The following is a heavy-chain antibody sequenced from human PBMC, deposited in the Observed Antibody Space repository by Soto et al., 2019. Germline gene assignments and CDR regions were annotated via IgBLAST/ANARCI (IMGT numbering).Heavy chain of an antibody. CDR1: GFSFSTYG. J-gene: IGHJ6*02. V-gene: IGHV3-30*18. CDR2: ISYDGSNK. Sequence: QPGGSLRLSCAASGFSFSTYGMHWVRQAPGKGLEWVAVISYDGSNKYYADSVKGRFTISRDSSKNTLYLQMNSLRTEDTAVYYCSNAPPRYYYYGMAVWGQGTTVTVSS. CDR3: SNAPPRYYYYGMAV.